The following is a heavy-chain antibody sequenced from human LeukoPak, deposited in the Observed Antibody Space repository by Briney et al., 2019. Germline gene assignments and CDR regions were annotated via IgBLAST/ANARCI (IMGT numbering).Heavy chain of an antibody. J-gene: IGHJ6*02. V-gene: IGHV4-30-4*01. CDR2: IYYSGST. Sequence: PSETLSLTCTVSGGSISSGDYYWSWIRQPPGKGLEWIGYIYYSGSTYYNPSLKSRFTISVDTSKNQFSLKLSSVTAADTAVYYCARAGRGYYYGMDVWGQGTTVTVSS. CDR3: ARAGRGYYYGMDV. CDR1: GGSISSGDYY.